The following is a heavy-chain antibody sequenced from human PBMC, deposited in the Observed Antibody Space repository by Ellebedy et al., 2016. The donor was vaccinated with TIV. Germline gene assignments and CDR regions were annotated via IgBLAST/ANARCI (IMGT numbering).Heavy chain of an antibody. CDR3: GRAIGSGSCY. V-gene: IGHV3-7*01. J-gene: IGHJ4*02. CDR1: GFSLSSYW. Sequence: GESLKISCAASGFSLSSYWMHWVRQAPGKGLEWVANIKQDGSEKYYVDSVKGRFTISRDNAKNSLYLQMISLRAEDTAVYFCGRAIGSGSCYWGQGTLVTVSS. CDR2: IKQDGSEK. D-gene: IGHD3-10*01.